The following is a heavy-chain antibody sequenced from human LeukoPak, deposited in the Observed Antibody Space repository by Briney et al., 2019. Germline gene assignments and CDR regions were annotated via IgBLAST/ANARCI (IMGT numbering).Heavy chain of an antibody. D-gene: IGHD3/OR15-3a*01. V-gene: IGHV3-7*04. CDR2: IKQDGSEK. Sequence: GGSLRLSCAASGFTFSSYWMSWVRQAPGKGLEWVANIKQDGSEKYYVDSVKGRFTISRDNAKNSLYLQMNSLRAEDTAVYYCARVRQSWTSRGEENWFGPWGQGTLVTVSS. CDR1: GFTFSSYW. CDR3: ARVRQSWTSRGEENWFGP. J-gene: IGHJ5*02.